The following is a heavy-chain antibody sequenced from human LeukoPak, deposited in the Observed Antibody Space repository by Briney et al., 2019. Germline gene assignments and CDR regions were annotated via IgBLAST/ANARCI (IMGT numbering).Heavy chain of an antibody. CDR3: ARATVVTPYYFDY. CDR1: GGSISSYY. CDR2: INHSGST. V-gene: IGHV4-34*01. Sequence: SETLSLTCAVSGGSISSYYWSWIRQPPGKGLEWIGEINHSGSTNYNPSLKSRVTISVDTSKNQFYLKLSSVTAADTAVYYCARATVVTPYYFDYWGQGTLVTVSS. J-gene: IGHJ4*02. D-gene: IGHD4-23*01.